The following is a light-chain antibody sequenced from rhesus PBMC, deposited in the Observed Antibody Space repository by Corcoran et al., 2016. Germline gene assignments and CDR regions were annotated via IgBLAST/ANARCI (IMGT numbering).Light chain of an antibody. CDR1: QTISSW. CDR2: KTS. CDR3: LQYSISPFT. V-gene: IGKV1-22*01. Sequence: DIQMTQSPSSLSASVGDTVTITCRASQTISSWLDWYQQKPGKAPKLLINKTSNLQSGVPSRYSGIGTCTHFTLTFTSLQPEDIATYYCLQYSISPFTFGPGTKLDI. J-gene: IGKJ3*01.